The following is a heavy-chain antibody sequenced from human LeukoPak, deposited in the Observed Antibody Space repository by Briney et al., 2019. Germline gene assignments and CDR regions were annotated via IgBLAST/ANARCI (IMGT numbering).Heavy chain of an antibody. CDR3: AREVFGVAAPMFDP. D-gene: IGHD3-3*01. J-gene: IGHJ5*02. V-gene: IGHV3-11*01. CDR2: ISSSGSTI. CDR1: GFTFSDYY. Sequence: GGSLRLSCAASGFTFSDYYMSWIRQAPGKGLEWVSSISSSGSTIYYADSVKGRFTISRDNAKNSLYLQMNSLRAEDTAVSYCAREVFGVAAPMFDPWGQGTLVTVSS.